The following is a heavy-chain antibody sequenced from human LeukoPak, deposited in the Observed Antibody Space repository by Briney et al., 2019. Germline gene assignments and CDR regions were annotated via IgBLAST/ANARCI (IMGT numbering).Heavy chain of an antibody. CDR3: ARAYSENYPNWFDP. CDR2: INHSGST. D-gene: IGHD1-7*01. CDR1: GGSFSGYY. Sequence: PSETLSLTCAVYGGSFSGYYWSWIRQPPGKGLEWIGEINHSGSTNYNPPLKSRVTISVDTSKNQFSLKLASVTAADTAVYYCARAYSENYPNWFDPWGQGTLVTVSS. J-gene: IGHJ5*02. V-gene: IGHV4-34*01.